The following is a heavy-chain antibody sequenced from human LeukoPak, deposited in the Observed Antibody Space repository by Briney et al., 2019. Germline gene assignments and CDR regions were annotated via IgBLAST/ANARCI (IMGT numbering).Heavy chain of an antibody. CDR2: IYYSGNT. D-gene: IGHD2-15*01. CDR3: ARSYCGGGSCGAFDI. Sequence: SETLSLTCTVSGGSISSYYWSWIRQLPGKGLEWIGYIYYSGNTNYNPFLKSRVTISVDTSKNQFSLRLSSVTAADTAVYYCARSYCGGGSCGAFDIWGQGTMVTVSS. J-gene: IGHJ3*02. CDR1: GGSISSYY. V-gene: IGHV4-59*01.